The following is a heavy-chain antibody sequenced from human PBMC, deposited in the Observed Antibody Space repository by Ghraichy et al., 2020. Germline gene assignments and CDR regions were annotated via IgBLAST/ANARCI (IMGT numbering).Heavy chain of an antibody. CDR3: ARDLSSPYYGMDV. Sequence: SYISSSSLTIFYADSVKGRFTISRDNAKNSLFLQMDSLRDEDTAVYYCARDLSSPYYGMDVWGQGT. V-gene: IGHV3-48*02. J-gene: IGHJ6*02. CDR2: ISSSSLTI.